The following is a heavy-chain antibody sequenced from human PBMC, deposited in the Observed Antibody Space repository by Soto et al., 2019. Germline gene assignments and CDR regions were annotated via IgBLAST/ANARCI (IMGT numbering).Heavy chain of an antibody. CDR1: GFTFISNA. V-gene: IGHV3-30-3*01. CDR3: ARILTSTWLIDY. CDR2: ISYDGNSK. J-gene: IGHJ4*02. D-gene: IGHD6-13*01. Sequence: GGSLRLSCAASGFTFISNAVHWVRQAPGKGLEWVAVISYDGNSKYYADSVKGRFTISRDNSKNTLYLQMNSLRADDTAVYFCARILTSTWLIDYWGQGTLVTVSS.